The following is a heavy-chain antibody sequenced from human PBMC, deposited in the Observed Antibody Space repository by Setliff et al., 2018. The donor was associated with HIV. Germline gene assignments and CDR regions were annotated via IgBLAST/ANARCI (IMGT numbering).Heavy chain of an antibody. J-gene: IGHJ4*02. D-gene: IGHD6-19*01. Sequence: GSLRLSCAASGFTISNHAMSWVRQAPGKGLEWVSSISYDSSDTFYSGSVKGRFTISRDNSRNTLYLQMNSLRTEDTAVYYCVLGGLSSGWGVNWGQGTLVTV. CDR1: GFTISNHA. CDR3: VLGGLSSGWGVN. CDR2: ISYDSSDT. V-gene: IGHV3-23*01.